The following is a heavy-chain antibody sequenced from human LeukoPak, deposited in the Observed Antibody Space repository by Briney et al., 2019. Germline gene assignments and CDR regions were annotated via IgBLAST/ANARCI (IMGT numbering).Heavy chain of an antibody. Sequence: GASVKVSCKASGYTFSSHDINWVRQVPGHGLEWMGWMNPNSGNTGYAQKFQGRVAMTRDTSIGTAYLELSSLSSDDTAVYVVSTAILLLRYWGQGTLVAVTS. CDR3: STAILLLRY. CDR1: GYTFSSHD. V-gene: IGHV1-8*01. J-gene: IGHJ1*01. CDR2: MNPNSGNT. D-gene: IGHD2-8*02.